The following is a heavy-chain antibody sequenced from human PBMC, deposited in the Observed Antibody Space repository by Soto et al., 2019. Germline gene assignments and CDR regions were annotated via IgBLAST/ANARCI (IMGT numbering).Heavy chain of an antibody. CDR3: ARDAVGETYCRRTSCYYYYGMDV. CDR2: ISAYNGNT. Sequence: XSVKVSCTASGSTFSSYGIVWVRQAPGQGLEWMGWISAYNGNTNYAQKLQGRVTMTTDTSTSTAYVELRSLRSDDTAVYYCARDAVGETYCRRTSCYYYYGMDVWGQRTTVTVSS. J-gene: IGHJ6*02. D-gene: IGHD2-2*01. CDR1: GSTFSSYG. V-gene: IGHV1-18*01.